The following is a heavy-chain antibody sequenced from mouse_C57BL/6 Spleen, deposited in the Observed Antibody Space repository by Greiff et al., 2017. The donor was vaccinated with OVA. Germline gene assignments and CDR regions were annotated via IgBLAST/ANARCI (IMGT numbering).Heavy chain of an antibody. V-gene: IGHV5-6*01. D-gene: IGHD1-1*01. CDR1: GFTFSSYG. J-gene: IGHJ3*01. Sequence: EVQVVESGGDLVKPGGSLKLSCAASGFTFSSYGMSWVRQTPDKRLEWVATISSGGSYTYYPDSVKGRFTISRDNAKNTLYLQMSSLKSEDTAMYYCARDYYGSSYEAWFAYWGQGTLVTVSA. CDR2: ISSGGSYT. CDR3: ARDYYGSSYEAWFAY.